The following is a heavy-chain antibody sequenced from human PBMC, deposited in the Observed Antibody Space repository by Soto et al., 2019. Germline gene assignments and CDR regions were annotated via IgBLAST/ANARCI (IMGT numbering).Heavy chain of an antibody. J-gene: IGHJ4*02. CDR2: ISSSGVT. CDR3: ARDHGGYGTFDY. CDR1: GYTISSSA. V-gene: IGHV1-18*04. D-gene: IGHD5-12*01. Sequence: QVRLVQSGPEVKKPEASVKVSCKASGYTISSSAISWVRQAPGQGPEWMGWISSSGVTHYAQNFQGRVTVTVDSATTTAYMEVRSLSSADTAIDYGARDHGGYGTFDYWGQGTLVTGSS.